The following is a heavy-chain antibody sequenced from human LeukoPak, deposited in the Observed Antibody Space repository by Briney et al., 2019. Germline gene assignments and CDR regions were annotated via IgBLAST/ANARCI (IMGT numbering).Heavy chain of an antibody. Sequence: GGSLRLSCAASGFSFSTYDMSWVRQTPGKGLEWVSTISASGGTTYYADSVKSRFTISRDNSKNTLYLRMNSLRAEDTALYYCAKGGPYSNFSFDPWGQGTLVTVFS. CDR1: GFSFSTYD. J-gene: IGHJ5*02. V-gene: IGHV3-23*01. CDR2: ISASGGTT. D-gene: IGHD4-11*01. CDR3: AKGGPYSNFSFDP.